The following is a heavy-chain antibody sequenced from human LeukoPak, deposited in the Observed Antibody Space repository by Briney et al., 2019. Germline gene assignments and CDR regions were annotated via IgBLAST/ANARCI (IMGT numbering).Heavy chain of an antibody. Sequence: GGSLRLSCAASGFTFSSYAMHWVRQAPGKGLEWVAVISYDGSNKYYADSVKGRFTISRDNSKNTLYLQMNSLRAEDTAVYYCARDPAAYCSSTSCPSDYWGQGTLVTVSS. CDR3: ARDPAAYCSSTSCPSDY. J-gene: IGHJ4*02. D-gene: IGHD2-2*01. CDR2: ISYDGSNK. CDR1: GFTFSSYA. V-gene: IGHV3-30-3*01.